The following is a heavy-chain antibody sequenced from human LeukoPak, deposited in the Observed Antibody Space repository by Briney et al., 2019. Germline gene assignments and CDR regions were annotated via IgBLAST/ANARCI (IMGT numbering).Heavy chain of an antibody. CDR2: IYYSGST. CDR1: GGSISSYY. V-gene: IGHV4-59*01. J-gene: IGHJ4*02. CDR3: ARVLPYYYDSSGYSIPHGYYFDY. Sequence: SETLSLTCTVSGGSISSYYWSWIRQPPGKGLEWIGYIYYSGSTNYNPSLKSRVTISVDTSKNQFSLKLSSVTAADTAVYYCARVLPYYYDSSGYSIPHGYYFDYWGQGTLVTVSS. D-gene: IGHD3-22*01.